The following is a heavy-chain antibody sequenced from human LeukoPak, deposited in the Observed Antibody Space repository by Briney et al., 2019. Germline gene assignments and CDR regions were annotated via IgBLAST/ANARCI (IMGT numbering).Heavy chain of an antibody. CDR1: GFTFSTYW. Sequence: VGCLRLSCAASGFTFSTYWMNWFRQTPGKGLEWVANIKQDGSETYYVDSVKGRFTISRDNAKNSLYLQMNSLRAEDTAVYYCARTRILRYFDWCDYWGQGTLVTVSS. CDR3: ARTRILRYFDWCDY. J-gene: IGHJ4*02. D-gene: IGHD3-9*01. CDR2: IKQDGSET. V-gene: IGHV3-7*03.